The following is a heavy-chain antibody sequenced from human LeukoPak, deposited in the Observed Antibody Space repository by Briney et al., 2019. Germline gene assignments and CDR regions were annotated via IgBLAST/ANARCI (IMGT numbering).Heavy chain of an antibody. CDR1: GYTFTSYG. CDR3: ARDKQFITIFGVADY. CDR2: ISAYNGNT. D-gene: IGHD3-3*01. Sequence: ASVKVSCKASGYTFTSYGISWVRQAPGQGLEWMGWISAYNGNTNYAQKLQGRVTMTTDTSTGTAYMELRSLRSDDTAVYYCARDKQFITIFGVADYWGQGTLVTVSS. J-gene: IGHJ4*02. V-gene: IGHV1-18*01.